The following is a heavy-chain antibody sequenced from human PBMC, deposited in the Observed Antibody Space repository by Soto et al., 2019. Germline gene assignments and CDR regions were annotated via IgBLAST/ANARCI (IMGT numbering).Heavy chain of an antibody. J-gene: IGHJ3*02. Sequence: QVQLQGSGPGLVKPSQTLSVTCTVSGGSPSSDNFFWSWVREPPETALEWVGYVYHTGAAYYNPSLKGLLTISLGTSTNRFSLRLIAVTVADTAVYYCAREVISPSTSDSFDIWCQGTLVTVS. CDR2: VYHTGAA. CDR1: GGSPSSDNFF. D-gene: IGHD3-3*02. CDR3: AREVISPSTSDSFDI. V-gene: IGHV4-31*01.